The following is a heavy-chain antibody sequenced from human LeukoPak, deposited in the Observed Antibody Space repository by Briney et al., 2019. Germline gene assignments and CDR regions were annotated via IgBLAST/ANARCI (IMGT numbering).Heavy chain of an antibody. V-gene: IGHV4-59*01. D-gene: IGHD3-10*01. CDR3: ARVNYGSGSSRGFDY. Sequence: PSETLSLTCTVSGGSISSYYWSWIRQPPGKGLERIAYIYYSGGTNYNPSLKSRVTISVDTSKNQFSLKLSSVTAADTAVYYCARVNYGSGSSRGFDYWGQGTLVTVSS. CDR1: GGSISSYY. J-gene: IGHJ4*02. CDR2: IYYSGGT.